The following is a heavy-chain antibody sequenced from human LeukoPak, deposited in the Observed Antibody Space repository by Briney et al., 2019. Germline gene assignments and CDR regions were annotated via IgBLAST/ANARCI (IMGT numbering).Heavy chain of an antibody. CDR1: GFTFSSYG. V-gene: IGHV3-30*02. CDR2: IRYDGSSK. CDR3: AKAGYSGYDYDYYYYYMDV. J-gene: IGHJ6*03. Sequence: GGSLRLSCAASGFTFSSYGMHWVRQAPGKGLEWVSFIRYDGSSKLYADSVKGRFTISRDNSKNTLYLQMNSLRGEDTAVYYCAKAGYSGYDYDYYYYYMDVWGKGTTVTVSS. D-gene: IGHD5-12*01.